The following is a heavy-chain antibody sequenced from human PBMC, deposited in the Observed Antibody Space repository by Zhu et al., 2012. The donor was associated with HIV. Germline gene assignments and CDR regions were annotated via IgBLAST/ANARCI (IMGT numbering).Heavy chain of an antibody. Sequence: QVQLQQWGAGLLKPSETLSLTCAVYGGSFSGYYWSWIRQPPGKGLEWIGEINDGGSTNYNPSLKSRVTILVDTSKKQFSLKLSSVTAADTAVYYCARLHCSGYCWFDSVGPGEPWSPXTQ. D-gene: IGHD3-22*01. CDR3: ARLHCSGYCWFDS. CDR1: GGSFSGYY. CDR2: INDGGST. J-gene: IGHJ5*01. V-gene: IGHV4-34*01.